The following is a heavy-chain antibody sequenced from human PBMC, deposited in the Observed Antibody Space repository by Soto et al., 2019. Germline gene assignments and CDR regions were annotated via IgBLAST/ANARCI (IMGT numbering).Heavy chain of an antibody. J-gene: IGHJ4*02. CDR1: GFTFSIYS. CDR2: ITSDTKTI. V-gene: IGHV3-48*02. CDR3: ARSVEGHFDY. D-gene: IGHD6-19*01. Sequence: EVHLVESGGDLVQRGGSLRLSCAASGFTFSIYSMNWVRQAPGKGLEWFSYITSDTKTIKYADSVKGRFTISRDNAKNSGYLQVNSLRDEDTAVYYCARSVEGHFDYWGQGTVVTVSS.